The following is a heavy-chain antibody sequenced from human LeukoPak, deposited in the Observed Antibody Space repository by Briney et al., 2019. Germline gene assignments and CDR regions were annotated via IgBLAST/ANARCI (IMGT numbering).Heavy chain of an antibody. Sequence: PGGSLRLSCAAPGFTFSSYWMHWVRQAPGKGLEWVASIDEDGSETNYVDSVTGRFTVSRDHAKNSLFLQMNSLRAEDTAVYYCVRYGRRANDQPFDVWGQGTMVTVSS. J-gene: IGHJ3*01. V-gene: IGHV3-7*01. D-gene: IGHD1-1*01. CDR1: GFTFSSYW. CDR2: IDEDGSET. CDR3: VRYGRRANDQPFDV.